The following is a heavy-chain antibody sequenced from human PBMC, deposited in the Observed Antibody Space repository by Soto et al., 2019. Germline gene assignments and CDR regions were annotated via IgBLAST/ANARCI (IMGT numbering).Heavy chain of an antibody. D-gene: IGHD6-19*01. CDR2: ISAYNGNT. CDR3: VREPSHSHGGWYPDN. J-gene: IGHJ4*02. V-gene: IGHV1-18*01. CDR1: GYTFSSYG. Sequence: QVQLVQSGGEVKKPGASVKVSCKASGYTFSSYGISWVRQAPGQGLEWMGWISAYNGNTNYAQKLQGRVTMTTDTSTSTAYMEVRSLRSDDTAVYYCVREPSHSHGGWYPDNWGQGTLVTVSS.